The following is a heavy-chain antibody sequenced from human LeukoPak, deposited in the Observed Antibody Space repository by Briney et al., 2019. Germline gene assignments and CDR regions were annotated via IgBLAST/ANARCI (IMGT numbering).Heavy chain of an antibody. CDR1: GGSISSSSYY. CDR3: ARTTLYNSGWTPANFDY. Sequence: PSETLSLTCTVSGGSISSSSYYWSWIRHPPGKGLEWIGYIYYSGSTNYNPSLKSRVTISVDTSKNQFSLRLSSVTAADTAVYYCARTTLYNSGWTPANFDYWGQGTLVTVSS. J-gene: IGHJ4*02. CDR2: IYYSGST. V-gene: IGHV4-61*05. D-gene: IGHD6-19*01.